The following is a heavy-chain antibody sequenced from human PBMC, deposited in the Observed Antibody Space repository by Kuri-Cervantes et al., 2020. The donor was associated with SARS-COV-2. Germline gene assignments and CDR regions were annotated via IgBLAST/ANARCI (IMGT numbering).Heavy chain of an antibody. Sequence: GGSLRLSCAASGFTFISYAMHWVRQAPGKGLEWVAVISYDGSNKYFAESVKGRFTISRDNSKNTLYLQMNSLRAEDTAVYYCARDPHNYWGQGTLVTVSS. CDR1: GFTFISYA. D-gene: IGHD5-24*01. V-gene: IGHV3-30-3*01. CDR2: ISYDGSNK. CDR3: ARDPHNY. J-gene: IGHJ4*02.